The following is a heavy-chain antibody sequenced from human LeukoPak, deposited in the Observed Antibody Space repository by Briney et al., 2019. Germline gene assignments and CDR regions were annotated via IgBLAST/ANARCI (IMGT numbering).Heavy chain of an antibody. V-gene: IGHV4-34*01. CDR2: INHSGST. D-gene: IGHD6-13*01. J-gene: IGHJ4*02. CDR3: ARSYSSS. CDR1: GGSFSGYY. Sequence: KASETLSLTCAVYGGSFSGYYWSWIRQPPGKGLEWIGEINHSGSTNYNPSLKSRVTISVDTSKNQFSLKLSSVTAADTAVYYCARSYSSSWGQGTLVTVSS.